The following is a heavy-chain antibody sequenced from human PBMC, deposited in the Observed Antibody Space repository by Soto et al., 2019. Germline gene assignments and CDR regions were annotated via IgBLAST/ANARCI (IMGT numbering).Heavy chain of an antibody. CDR2: ISGTGART. CDR3: AKVDGNISERGYYFDS. D-gene: IGHD5-12*01. J-gene: IGHJ4*02. V-gene: IGHV3-23*01. Sequence: GESLKISCAAFGFTVSGKKYVAWVRQAPGKGLEWVAAISGTGARTFYDDSVKGRFTISRDNSRSTLYLQMNSLRAEDTAVYHCAKVDGNISERGYYFDSWGQGTVVTVSS. CDR1: GFTVSGKKY.